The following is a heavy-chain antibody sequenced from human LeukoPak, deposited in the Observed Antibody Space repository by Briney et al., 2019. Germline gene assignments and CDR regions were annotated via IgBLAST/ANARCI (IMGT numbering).Heavy chain of an antibody. CDR2: IYYTGST. D-gene: IGHD3-10*01. CDR3: ARQDGSGSYYKMRLDY. V-gene: IGHV4-39*01. CDR1: GVSISSTNYY. J-gene: IGHJ4*02. Sequence: SETLSLTCTVSGVSISSTNYYWDWIRQPPGEGLEWIGSIYYTGSTYYNPSLKSRVTISVDTSKNQFSLRLTSVTAADTAVYYCARQDGSGSYYKMRLDYWGQGTLVTVSS.